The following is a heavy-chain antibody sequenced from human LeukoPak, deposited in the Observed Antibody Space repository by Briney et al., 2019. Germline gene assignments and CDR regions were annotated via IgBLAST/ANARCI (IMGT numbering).Heavy chain of an antibody. D-gene: IGHD5-18*01. Sequence: GGSLRLSCAASGFTVSSNYMSWVRQAPGKGLEWVSVIYSGGSTYYADSVKGRFTISRDNSKNTLYLQMNSLRAEDTAVYYCARDVIRDTAMVAFDYWGQGTLVTVSS. CDR3: ARDVIRDTAMVAFDY. CDR2: IYSGGST. CDR1: GFTVSSNY. J-gene: IGHJ4*02. V-gene: IGHV3-66*02.